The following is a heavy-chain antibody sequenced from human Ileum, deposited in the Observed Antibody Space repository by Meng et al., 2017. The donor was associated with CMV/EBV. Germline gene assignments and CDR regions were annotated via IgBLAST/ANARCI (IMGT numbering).Heavy chain of an antibody. J-gene: IGHJ4*02. CDR1: GNIYAKNG. Sequence: ASVKVSCKAPGNIYAKNGISWVRQAPGQGLEWMGWISADNHNTNNVQKFQGRITMTTDTSTSIVYMELRSLRSDDTAVYYCAMGGDYGDFHDPLDYWGQGTLVTVSS. CDR2: ISADNHNT. CDR3: AMGGDYGDFHDPLDY. V-gene: IGHV1-18*01. D-gene: IGHD4-17*01.